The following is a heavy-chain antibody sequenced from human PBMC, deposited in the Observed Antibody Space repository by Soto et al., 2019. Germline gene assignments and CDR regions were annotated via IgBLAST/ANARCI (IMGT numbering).Heavy chain of an antibody. CDR2: IIPIFGTT. J-gene: IGHJ4*02. CDR1: GGTFSRYA. Sequence: QVQLVQSGAEVKKPGSSVKVSCTASGGTFSRYAISWVRQAPGQGLEWMGGIIPIFGTTNYSQKFQGRVTITADKSTSTAYMELSSLRSEDTAVYYCAAHQGDIHFDYWGQGTLVTVSS. CDR3: AAHQGDIHFDY. V-gene: IGHV1-69*06. D-gene: IGHD2-15*01.